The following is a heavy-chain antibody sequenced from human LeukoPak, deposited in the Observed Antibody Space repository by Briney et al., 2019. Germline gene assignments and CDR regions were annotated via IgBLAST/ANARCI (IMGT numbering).Heavy chain of an antibody. CDR2: INIDGRSI. D-gene: IGHD6-13*01. CDR1: TFTFSNYW. CDR3: ARVPATGTAFDD. V-gene: IGHV3-74*01. J-gene: IGHJ4*02. Sequence: GGSLRLSCAASTFTFSNYWMHWVRQALGKGLVWVSRINIDGRSISYADSVKGRFTISRDNAKNTLYLQMNSLRAEDTAVHYCARVPATGTAFDDWGQGTLVTVSS.